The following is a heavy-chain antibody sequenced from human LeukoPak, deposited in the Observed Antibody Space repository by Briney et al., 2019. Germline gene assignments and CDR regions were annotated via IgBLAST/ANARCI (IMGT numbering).Heavy chain of an antibody. Sequence: GGSLRLACSASGFTFTTSWITSVRQAAGKGRGWVANINQGGSVKYFVDSVKGRFTISRDNAKNSLYLQMHSLRVEDTAVYYCARVAKFYYGSETYYFFEHWGQGTPVTASS. J-gene: IGHJ1*01. CDR1: GFTFTTSW. CDR3: ARVAKFYYGSETYYFFEH. CDR2: INQGGSVK. D-gene: IGHD3-10*01. V-gene: IGHV3-7*01.